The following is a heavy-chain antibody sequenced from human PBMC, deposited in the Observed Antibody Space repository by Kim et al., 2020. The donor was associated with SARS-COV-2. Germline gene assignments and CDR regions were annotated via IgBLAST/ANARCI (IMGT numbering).Heavy chain of an antibody. Sequence: GGSLRLSCAASGFSFSGHGMHWLRQAPGKGLEWVALIWYDGSKKYYGDSVKGRFTISRDNSRNILYLQMNNLGAEDTAVYYCARRGGTTIDYWGQGTRVT. D-gene: IGHD4-17*01. CDR3: ARRGGTTIDY. CDR1: GFSFSGHG. J-gene: IGHJ4*02. V-gene: IGHV3-33*01. CDR2: IWYDGSKK.